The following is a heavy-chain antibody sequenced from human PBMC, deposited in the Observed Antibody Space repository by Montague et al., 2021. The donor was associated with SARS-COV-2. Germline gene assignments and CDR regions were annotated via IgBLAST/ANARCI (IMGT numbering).Heavy chain of an antibody. CDR3: ARGPKMYGELADY. Sequence: SETLSLTCTVSGGPVRSSNDCWGWIRQPPGKGLEWIANFYYSGDTYYNPSLKSRVTISVDTSNNQFSLKLSSVTAADTAVYYCARGPKMYGELADYWGQGTPVTVSS. D-gene: IGHD4-17*01. J-gene: IGHJ4*02. V-gene: IGHV4-39*01. CDR2: FYYSGDT. CDR1: GGPVRSSNDC.